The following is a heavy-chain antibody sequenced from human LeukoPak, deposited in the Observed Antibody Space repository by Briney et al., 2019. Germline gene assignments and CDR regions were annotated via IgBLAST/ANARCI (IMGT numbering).Heavy chain of an antibody. CDR2: ISWNSGSI. J-gene: IGHJ4*02. Sequence: GGSLRLSCAASGFTFDDYAMHWVRQAPGKGLEWVSGISWNSGSIGYADSVKGRFTISRDNAKNSLYLQMNSLRAEDTALYYCAKDIGRSGVTPDYWGQGTLVTVSS. CDR3: AKDIGRSGVTPDY. D-gene: IGHD4-23*01. V-gene: IGHV3-9*01. CDR1: GFTFDDYA.